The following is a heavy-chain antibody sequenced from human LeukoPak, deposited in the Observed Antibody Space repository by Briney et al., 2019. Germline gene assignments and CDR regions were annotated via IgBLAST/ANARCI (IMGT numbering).Heavy chain of an antibody. D-gene: IGHD3-22*01. V-gene: IGHV1-24*01. CDR2: FDPEDGET. CDR3: ATLAYYYDSSGPKGYYYGMDV. Sequence: GASVKVSCKVSGYTLTELSMQWVRQAPGKGLEWMGGFDPEDGETIYAQKFQGRVTMTEDTSTDTAYMEPSSLRSEDTAVYYCATLAYYYDSSGPKGYYYGMDVWGQGTTVTVSS. CDR1: GYTLTELS. J-gene: IGHJ6*02.